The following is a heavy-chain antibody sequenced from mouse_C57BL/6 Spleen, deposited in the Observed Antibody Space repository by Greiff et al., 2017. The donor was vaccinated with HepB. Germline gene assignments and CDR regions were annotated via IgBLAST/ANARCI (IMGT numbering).Heavy chain of an antibody. D-gene: IGHD1-1*02. CDR3: ARSVAPYYFDY. CDR2: IYPGSGNT. J-gene: IGHJ2*01. Sequence: LVESGADLVRPGASVKLSCKASGYTFTDYYINWVKQRPGQGLEWIARIYPGSGNTYYNEKFKGKATLTAEKSSSTAYMQLSSLTSEDSAVYFCARSVAPYYFDYWGQGTTLTVSS. V-gene: IGHV1-76*01. CDR1: GYTFTDYY.